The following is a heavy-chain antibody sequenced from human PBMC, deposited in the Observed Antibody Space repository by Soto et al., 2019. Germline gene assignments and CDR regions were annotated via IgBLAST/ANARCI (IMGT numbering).Heavy chain of an antibody. V-gene: IGHV3-74*01. Sequence: EVQLVESGGGLVQPGESLRLSCTASGFTFSTYWMHWVRQAPGEGLVWVSRINTDGSTTNYADSVKGRFTKSRDKAKNTLFLQMNSLRAEDTAVYYCARGGGDTEMPNAYWGQGSLVTVSS. D-gene: IGHD5-18*01. J-gene: IGHJ4*02. CDR2: INTDGSTT. CDR1: GFTFSTYW. CDR3: ARGGGDTEMPNAY.